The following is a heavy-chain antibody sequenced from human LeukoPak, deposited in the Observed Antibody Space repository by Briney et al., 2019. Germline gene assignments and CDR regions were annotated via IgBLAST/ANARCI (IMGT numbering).Heavy chain of an antibody. J-gene: IGHJ4*02. CDR2: TSSSDAGT. CDR3: AKGYYGSGSYGWFDY. CDR1: GFTLSTYA. Sequence: PGGSLRLSCAASGFTLSTYAMSWVRQTPGKGLEWVAATSSSDAGTYHADSVRGRFTISRDNSKNTLFLQMNSLRAEDTAVYYCAKGYYGSGSYGWFDYWGQGTLVTVSS. V-gene: IGHV3-23*01. D-gene: IGHD3-10*01.